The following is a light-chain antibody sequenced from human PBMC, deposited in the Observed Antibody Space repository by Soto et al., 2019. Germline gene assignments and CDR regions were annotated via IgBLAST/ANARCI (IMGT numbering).Light chain of an antibody. CDR1: QSISTS. V-gene: IGKV1-5*01. CDR2: GAS. CDR3: HQYITYST. Sequence: DIQMTQSPSTLSASVGDTVTITCRASQSISTSLAWYQQKPGKAPNLLISGASTLEEGVPSRFRGSGSGTEFTLTITSLQTDDFATYYCHQYITYSTFGQGTRVEIE. J-gene: IGKJ1*01.